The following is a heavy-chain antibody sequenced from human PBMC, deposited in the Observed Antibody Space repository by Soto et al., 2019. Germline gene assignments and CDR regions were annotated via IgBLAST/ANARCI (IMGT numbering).Heavy chain of an antibody. D-gene: IGHD3-16*01. V-gene: IGHV1-18*04. J-gene: IGHJ6*02. CDR3: ARELGVVWGYYYCYGMDV. Sequence: ASVKVSCKASGYTFTSYGISWVRQAPGQGLEWMGWISAYNGNTNYAQKLQGRVTMTTDTSTSTAYMELRSLRSDDTAVYYCARELGVVWGYYYCYGMDVWGQGTTVTVSS. CDR2: ISAYNGNT. CDR1: GYTFTSYG.